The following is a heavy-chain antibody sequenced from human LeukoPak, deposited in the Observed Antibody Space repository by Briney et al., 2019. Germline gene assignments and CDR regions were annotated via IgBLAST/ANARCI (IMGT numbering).Heavy chain of an antibody. CDR2: ISAYNGNT. V-gene: IGHV1-18*04. J-gene: IGHJ6*02. D-gene: IGHD2-21*02. Sequence: ASVKVSCKASGYTFTGYYMHWVRQAPGQGLEWMGWISAYNGNTNYAQKLQGRVTMTTDTSTSTAYMELRSLRSDDTAVYYCAVTYYYYYGMDVWGQGTTVTVSS. CDR3: AVTYYYYYGMDV. CDR1: GYTFTGYY.